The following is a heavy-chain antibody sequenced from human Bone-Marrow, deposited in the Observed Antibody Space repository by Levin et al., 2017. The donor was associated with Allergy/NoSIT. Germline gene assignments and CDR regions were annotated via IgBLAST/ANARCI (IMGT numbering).Heavy chain of an antibody. CDR2: ISGSGGST. CDR1: GFTFSSFA. D-gene: IGHD2-21*02. Sequence: PGGSLRLSCAASGFTFSSFAMSWVRQAPGKGLQWVSGISGSGGSTYYADSVKGRFTISRDNPKNTLYLQMNSLRAEDTAVYHCAKCGGDCSNFDYWGQGTLVTVSS. V-gene: IGHV3-23*01. J-gene: IGHJ4*02. CDR3: AKCGGDCSNFDY.